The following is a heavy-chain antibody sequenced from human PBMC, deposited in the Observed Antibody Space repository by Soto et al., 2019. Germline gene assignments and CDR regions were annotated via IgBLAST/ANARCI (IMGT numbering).Heavy chain of an antibody. V-gene: IGHV3-23*01. Sequence: GGSLRLSCAASGVTFSSYAMSWVRQAPGKGLEWVSAISGSGGSTYYADSVKGRFTISRDNSKNTLYLQMNSLRAEDTAVYYCAKDFALRELLSYYYYYYGIDVWAQRTTVTVSS. CDR1: GVTFSSYA. CDR2: ISGSGGST. D-gene: IGHD3-10*01. J-gene: IGHJ6*02. CDR3: AKDFALRELLSYYYYYYGIDV.